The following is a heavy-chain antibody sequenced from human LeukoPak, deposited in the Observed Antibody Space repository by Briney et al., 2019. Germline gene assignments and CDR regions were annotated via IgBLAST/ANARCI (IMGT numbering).Heavy chain of an antibody. CDR1: GYTLTELS. CDR3: ATAKLAGTTLDAFDI. D-gene: IGHD1-1*01. V-gene: IGHV1-24*01. Sequence: ASVKVSCKVSGYTLTELSMHWVRQAPGKGLEWMGGFDPEDGETIYAQKFQGRVTMTEDTSTDTAYMELSSLGSEDTAVYYCATAKLAGTTLDAFDIWGQGTMVTVSS. CDR2: FDPEDGET. J-gene: IGHJ3*02.